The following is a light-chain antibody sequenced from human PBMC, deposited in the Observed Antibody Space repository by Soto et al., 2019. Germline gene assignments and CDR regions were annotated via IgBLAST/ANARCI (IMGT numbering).Light chain of an antibody. Sequence: DIQMTQSPSSLSTSVGERVTITCQASQDISNSLNWSQQKPGKAPNLLIYEASKLQTGVPSRFSGGGSGTHFTFTISNLQPEDIATYYCQHYDNLPRYTFGLGTKLEIK. J-gene: IGKJ2*01. CDR2: EAS. V-gene: IGKV1-33*01. CDR3: QHYDNLPRYT. CDR1: QDISNS.